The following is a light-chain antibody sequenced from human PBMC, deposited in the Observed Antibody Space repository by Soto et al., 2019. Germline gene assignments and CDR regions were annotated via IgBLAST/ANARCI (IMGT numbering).Light chain of an antibody. J-gene: IGLJ2*01. CDR3: CSYAGSYTLL. V-gene: IGLV2-11*01. CDR2: DVN. Sequence: QSALTQPRSVSGSPEQSVTISCTGTSSNVGGYNYVSWYQQHPGKAPKFMIYDVNKRPSGVPDRFSGSKSGNTASLTISGLQPEDEADDYCCSYAGSYTLLFGGGTKLTVL. CDR1: SSNVGGYNY.